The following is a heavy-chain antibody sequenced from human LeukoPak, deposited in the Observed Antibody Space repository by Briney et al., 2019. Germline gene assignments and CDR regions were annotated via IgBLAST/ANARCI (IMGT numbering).Heavy chain of an antibody. Sequence: GGSLRLSCAASGFTFSSYAMSWVRQAPGKGLEWVSAISGSGGRTYYADSVKGRFTISRDNSKNTLYLQMNSLRAEDTAVYYCAKAESSGWPAGGFDYWGQGTLVTVSS. CDR1: GFTFSSYA. CDR2: ISGSGGRT. D-gene: IGHD6-19*01. J-gene: IGHJ4*02. CDR3: AKAESSGWPAGGFDY. V-gene: IGHV3-23*01.